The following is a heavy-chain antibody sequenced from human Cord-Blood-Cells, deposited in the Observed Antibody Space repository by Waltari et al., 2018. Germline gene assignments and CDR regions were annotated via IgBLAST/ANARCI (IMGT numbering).Heavy chain of an antibody. J-gene: IGHJ5*02. CDR3: ARSPYCSSTSCYTEGGWFDP. CDR2: SYYSGST. D-gene: IGHD2-2*02. V-gene: IGHV4-39*01. Sequence: QLQLQESGPGLVKPSETLSLTCTVSGGSISSSSYYWGWIRQPPGKGLEWIGSSYYSGSTYYNPSLKSRVTISVDTSKNQFSLKLSSVTAADTAVYYCARSPYCSSTSCYTEGGWFDPWGQGTLVTVSS. CDR1: GGSISSSSYY.